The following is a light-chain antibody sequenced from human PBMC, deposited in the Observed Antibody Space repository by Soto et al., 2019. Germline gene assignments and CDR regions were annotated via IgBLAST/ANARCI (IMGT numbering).Light chain of an antibody. CDR2: NSS. CDR3: QQYRDLPQT. J-gene: IGKJ1*01. CDR1: QSVRSNY. Sequence: EIVLTQSPGTLSLSPGERATLSCRASQSVRSNYLAWYQQKPGQAPRLLIYNSSPRATGIPDTFSGSGSGTDFTLTISRLEPEDFALYYCQQYRDLPQTFGQGTQVDIK. V-gene: IGKV3-20*01.